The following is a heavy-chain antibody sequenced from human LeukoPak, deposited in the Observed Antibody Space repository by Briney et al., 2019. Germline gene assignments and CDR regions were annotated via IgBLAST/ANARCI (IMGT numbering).Heavy chain of an antibody. CDR2: INHSGST. D-gene: IGHD6-13*01. Sequence: SETLSLTCAVYGGSSSGSYWSWIRQPPGKGLEWIGEINHSGSTNYNPSLKSRVTISVDTSKNQFSLKLSSVTAADTAVYYCARGQVSSWYRMVDYWGQGTLVTVSS. CDR3: ARGQVSSWYRMVDY. CDR1: GGSSSGSY. V-gene: IGHV4-34*01. J-gene: IGHJ4*02.